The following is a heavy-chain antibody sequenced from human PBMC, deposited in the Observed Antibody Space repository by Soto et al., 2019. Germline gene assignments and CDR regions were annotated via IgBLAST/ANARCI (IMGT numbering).Heavy chain of an antibody. CDR3: ARHTGYSSGKRWFDP. CDR1: GGSISSGSYF. J-gene: IGHJ5*02. D-gene: IGHD6-19*01. V-gene: IGHV4-39*01. CDR2: IYYSGST. Sequence: SETLSLTCTVSGGSISSGSYFWGWIRQPPGKGLEWIGSIYYSGSTSYNPSLRSRVTMSVDTSKNQFSLKLSSVSAADTAVYYCARHTGYSSGKRWFDPWGQGTLLTVSS.